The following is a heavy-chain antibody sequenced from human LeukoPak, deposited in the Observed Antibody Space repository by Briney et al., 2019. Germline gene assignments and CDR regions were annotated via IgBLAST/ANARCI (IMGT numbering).Heavy chain of an antibody. J-gene: IGHJ4*02. Sequence: GASVKVSCKASGYTFTGYYMHWVRQAPGQGLEWMGWINPNTEGTNYAQKFQGRVTMTRDTSISTAYMELSRLRSDDTAVYYCARAGISWYWGNFWGQGTLVTVSS. CDR1: GYTFTGYY. CDR2: INPNTEGT. D-gene: IGHD6-13*01. CDR3: ARAGISWYWGNF. V-gene: IGHV1-2*02.